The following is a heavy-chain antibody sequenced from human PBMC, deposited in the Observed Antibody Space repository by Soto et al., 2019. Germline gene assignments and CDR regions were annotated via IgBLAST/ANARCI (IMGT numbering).Heavy chain of an antibody. Sequence: SETLSLTCTVSGGSISSSYWRWIRQPPGKGLEWIGYMYNTGSTIYNPSLKSRVTISVDTSKNQFSLKLNSVTAADTAVYYCARDLWGYCGADCYPLDVWGQGTTVTVSS. CDR2: MYNTGST. J-gene: IGHJ6*02. CDR1: GGSISSSY. D-gene: IGHD2-21*02. CDR3: ARDLWGYCGADCYPLDV. V-gene: IGHV4-59*01.